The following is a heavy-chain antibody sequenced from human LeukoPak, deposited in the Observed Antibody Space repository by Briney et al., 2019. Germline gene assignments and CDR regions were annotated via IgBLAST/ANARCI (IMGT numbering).Heavy chain of an antibody. CDR1: GFTFSDYN. CDR3: AKSLYSGSYHYPTGYYFDY. Sequence: GGSLRLSCAASGFTFSDYNMNWVRQAPGKGLEWISHISISTENIYYAASVKGRFTISRDNAKNSLYLQMNSLRAEDTAVYYCAKSLYSGSYHYPTGYYFDYWGQGTLVTVSS. CDR2: ISISTENI. D-gene: IGHD1-26*01. J-gene: IGHJ4*02. V-gene: IGHV3-48*01.